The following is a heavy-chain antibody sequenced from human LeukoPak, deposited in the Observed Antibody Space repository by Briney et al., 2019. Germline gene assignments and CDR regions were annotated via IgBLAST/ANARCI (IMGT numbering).Heavy chain of an antibody. V-gene: IGHV3-13*01. CDR3: ARAAYSSTWYSRYFDL. Sequence: GGSLRLSCAASGFTFRSYDMHWVRQATGKGLEWVSGIRTAGEIYYSGSVEGRFTISRENAKNSLYLQMNSLRAGDTAVYYCARAAYSSTWYSRYFDLWGRGTLVTVSS. J-gene: IGHJ2*01. D-gene: IGHD6-13*01. CDR2: IRTAGEI. CDR1: GFTFRSYD.